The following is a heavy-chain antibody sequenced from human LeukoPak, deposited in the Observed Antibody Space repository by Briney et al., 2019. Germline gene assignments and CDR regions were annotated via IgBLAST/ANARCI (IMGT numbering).Heavy chain of an antibody. V-gene: IGHV3-33*08. D-gene: IGHD3-3*01. J-gene: IGHJ4*02. CDR2: IWYDGSNK. CDR3: ARGLSDFWSSLPYDY. CDR1: GFTFSSYA. Sequence: GGSLRLSCAASGFTFSSYAMSWVRQAPGKGLEWVAVIWYDGSNKYYADSVKGRFTISRDNSKNTLYLQMNSLRAEDTAVYYCARGLSDFWSSLPYDYWGQGTLVTVSS.